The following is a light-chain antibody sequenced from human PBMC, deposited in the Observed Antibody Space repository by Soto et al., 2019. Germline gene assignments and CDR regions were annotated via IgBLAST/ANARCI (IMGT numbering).Light chain of an antibody. Sequence: QSALTQPASVSGSPAQSIAISCTRTRSDVGAYNYISWYQQHPGKAPKLMISEVTIRPSVVSDRFSGSKSGNTASLTLSGLQAEDGADYYCSSFTSRFTFVFGTGTKVT. CDR1: RSDVGAYNY. V-gene: IGLV2-14*01. CDR3: SSFTSRFTFV. CDR2: EVT. J-gene: IGLJ1*01.